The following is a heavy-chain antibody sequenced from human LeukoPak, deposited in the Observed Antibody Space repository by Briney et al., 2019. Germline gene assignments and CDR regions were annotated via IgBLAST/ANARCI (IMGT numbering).Heavy chain of an antibody. CDR3: ASRNYVGVGY. CDR2: IYHSGST. V-gene: IGHV4-4*02. J-gene: IGHJ4*02. CDR1: GVSISSSNW. Sequence: SETLSLTCAVSGVSISSSNWWSWVRQPPGKGLEWIGEIYHSGSTYYNPSLKSRVTISVDRSKNQFSLKLSSVTAADTAVYYCASRNYVGVGYWGQGTLVTVSS. D-gene: IGHD1-7*01.